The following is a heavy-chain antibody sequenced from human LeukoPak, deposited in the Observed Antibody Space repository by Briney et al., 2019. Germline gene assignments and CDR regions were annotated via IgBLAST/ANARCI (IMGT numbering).Heavy chain of an antibody. J-gene: IGHJ4*02. CDR2: IYYSGST. Sequence: SEILSLTCTVSGGSISSSSYYWGWIRQPPGKGLEWIGSIYYSGSTYYNPSLKSRVTISVDTSKNQFSLKLSSVTAADTAVYYCARVHTVTIDYWGQGTLVTVSS. V-gene: IGHV4-39*07. D-gene: IGHD4-11*01. CDR3: ARVHTVTIDY. CDR1: GGSISSSSYY.